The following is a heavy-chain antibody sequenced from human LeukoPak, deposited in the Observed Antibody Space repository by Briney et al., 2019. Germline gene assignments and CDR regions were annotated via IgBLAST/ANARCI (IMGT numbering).Heavy chain of an antibody. CDR1: GFTFSSYA. D-gene: IGHD3-16*01. V-gene: IGHV3-30-3*01. CDR2: ISYDGSNR. Sequence: GGSLRLSCAASGFTFSSYAMHWVRQAPGKGLEWVAVISYDGSNRYYADSVKGRFTISRDNSKNTLYLQMNSLRAEDTAVYYCARDLIRDFDYWGQGTLVTVSS. J-gene: IGHJ4*02. CDR3: ARDLIRDFDY.